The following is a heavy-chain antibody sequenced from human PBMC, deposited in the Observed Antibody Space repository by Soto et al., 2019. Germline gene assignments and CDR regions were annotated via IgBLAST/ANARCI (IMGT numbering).Heavy chain of an antibody. CDR3: ARRYYYDRSGYYYFDY. CDR2: IYHSGSA. D-gene: IGHD3-22*01. Sequence: TLSLTCTVSGGSISSGCHYWNWIRQHPGKGLEWIGYIYHSGSAYCNPSLKSRVTISVETSKNQFSLKLSSVTSAETAVYYCARRYYYDRSGYYYFDYWGQGTLGTVS. V-gene: IGHV4-31*03. CDR1: GGSISSGCHY. J-gene: IGHJ4*02.